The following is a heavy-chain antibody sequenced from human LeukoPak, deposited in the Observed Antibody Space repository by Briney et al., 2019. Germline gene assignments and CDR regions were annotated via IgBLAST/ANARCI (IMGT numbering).Heavy chain of an antibody. D-gene: IGHD6-19*01. V-gene: IGHV4-34*01. CDR2: INHSGST. CDR1: GGSFSGYY. CDR3: ARGVAGTAY. J-gene: IGHJ4*02. Sequence: SETLSLTCAVYGGSFSGYYWSWIRQPPGKGLEWIGEINHSGSTNYDPSLKSRVTISVDTSKNQFSLKLSSVTAADTAVYYCARGVAGTAYWGQGTLVTVSS.